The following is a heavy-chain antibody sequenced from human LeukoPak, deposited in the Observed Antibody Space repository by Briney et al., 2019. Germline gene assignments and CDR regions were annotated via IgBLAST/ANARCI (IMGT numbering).Heavy chain of an antibody. J-gene: IGHJ3*02. V-gene: IGHV1-69*05. D-gene: IGHD6-13*01. CDR3: ARDPYSSSWTPDAFDI. CDR2: IIPIFGTA. CDR1: GGTFSSYA. Sequence: GSSVKVSCKASGGTFSSYAISWVRQAPGQGLEWMGRIIPIFGTANYAQKFQGRVTITTDESTSTAYMELRSLRSDDTAVYYCARDPYSSSWTPDAFDIWGQGTMVTVSS.